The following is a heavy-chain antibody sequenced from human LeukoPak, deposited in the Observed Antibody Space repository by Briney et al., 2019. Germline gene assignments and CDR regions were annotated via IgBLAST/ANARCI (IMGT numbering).Heavy chain of an antibody. CDR3: AKGYVSHYYYGMDV. V-gene: IGHV3-23*01. Sequence: PAGGSLCLSCAASGFTFSSYVMSWVRQAPGKGLEWVSGISGSGGSTYYADSVKGRFTISRDNSKNTLYLQMSSLRAEDTATYYCAKGYVSHYYYGMDVWGQGTTATVSS. D-gene: IGHD5-12*01. CDR1: GFTFSSYV. J-gene: IGHJ6*02. CDR2: ISGSGGST.